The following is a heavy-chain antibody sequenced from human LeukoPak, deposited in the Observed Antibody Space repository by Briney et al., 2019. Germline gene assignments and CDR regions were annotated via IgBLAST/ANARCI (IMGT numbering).Heavy chain of an antibody. CDR2: IRYDGSNK. Sequence: PGGSLRLSCAASGFTFSNAYMSWVRQAPGKGLEWVAFIRYDGSNKYYADSVKGRFTISRDNSKNTLYLQMNSLRAEDTAVYYCAKDVGEPPSPGAFDYWGQGTLVTVSS. CDR3: AKDVGEPPSPGAFDY. D-gene: IGHD1-26*01. J-gene: IGHJ4*02. V-gene: IGHV3-30*02. CDR1: GFTFSNAY.